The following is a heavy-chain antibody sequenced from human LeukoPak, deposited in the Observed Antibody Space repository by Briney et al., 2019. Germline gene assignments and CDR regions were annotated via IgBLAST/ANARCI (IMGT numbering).Heavy chain of an antibody. J-gene: IGHJ4*02. CDR3: AKELQPWFPFDD. V-gene: IGHV3-30*02. CDR1: GFIFSNYG. Sequence: PGGSLRLSCAASGFIFSNYGMHWVRQAPGKGLEWLTFITSDGYNKYYTDPVKGRFTISRDNSDNTLYLQMNSLRPKDTAVYYCAKELQPWFPFDDCGQGILVTVSS. CDR2: ITSDGYNK. D-gene: IGHD3-10*01.